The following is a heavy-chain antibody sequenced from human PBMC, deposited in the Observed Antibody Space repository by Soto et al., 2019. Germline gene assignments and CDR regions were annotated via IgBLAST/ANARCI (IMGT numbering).Heavy chain of an antibody. J-gene: IGHJ3*02. CDR3: ARGGYSYGYRNDYDAFDI. CDR1: GFTFSDYY. D-gene: IGHD5-18*01. CDR2: ISSSGSTI. V-gene: IGHV3-11*01. Sequence: PGGSLRLSCAASGFTFSDYYMSWIRQAPGKGLEWVSYISSSGSTIYYADSVKGRFTISRDNAKNSLYLQMNSLRAEDTAMYYCARGGYSYGYRNDYDAFDIWGQGTMVTVSS.